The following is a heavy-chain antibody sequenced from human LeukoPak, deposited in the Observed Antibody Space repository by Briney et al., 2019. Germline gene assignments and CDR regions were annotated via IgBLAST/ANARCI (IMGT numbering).Heavy chain of an antibody. D-gene: IGHD2-21*02. J-gene: IGHJ5*02. CDR2: ISGSGGST. Sequence: PGGSLRLSSAASGFTFSSYAMSWVRQAPGKGLEWVSAISGSGGSTYYADSVKGRFTISRDNSKNTLYLQMNSLRAEDTAVYYCARRRCGGDCYPLFDPWGLGTLVTVSS. CDR3: ARRRCGGDCYPLFDP. CDR1: GFTFSSYA. V-gene: IGHV3-23*01.